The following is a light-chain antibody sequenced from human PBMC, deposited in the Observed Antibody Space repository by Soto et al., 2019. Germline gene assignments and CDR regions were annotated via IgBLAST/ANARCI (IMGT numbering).Light chain of an antibody. J-gene: IGKJ4*01. CDR3: QQYDNLPIT. CDR1: QDISNY. V-gene: IGKV1-33*01. CDR2: DAS. Sequence: DIQMTQSPSSLSASVGDRVTITCQASQDISNYLNWYQQKPGKAPKLLIYDASNLETGVPSRFSGGGSGTDFTFTISSLQPEDIATYYCQQYDNLPITFGGGTKVDI.